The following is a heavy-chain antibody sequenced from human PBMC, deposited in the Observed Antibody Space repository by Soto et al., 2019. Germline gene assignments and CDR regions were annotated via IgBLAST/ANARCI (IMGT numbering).Heavy chain of an antibody. V-gene: IGHV2-5*01. CDR3: AHSRPGPGRYCDFGIGSSCFDY. D-gene: IGHD3-3*01. CDR2: IYWYDEE. Sequence: QLTLKESGPTLVKPTQTLTLTCTFSGFSLSTSGVGVRWIRQPPGKALAWHALIYWYDEERYSPSPKSGLTTTKDTDNSQVVLTTTDMDPVETATYYWAHSRPGPGRYCDFGIGSSCFDYWGQGPLVTVSS. J-gene: IGHJ4*02. CDR1: GFSLSTSGVG.